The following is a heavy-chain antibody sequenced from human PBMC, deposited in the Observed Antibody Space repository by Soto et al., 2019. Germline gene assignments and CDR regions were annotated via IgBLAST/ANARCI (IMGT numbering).Heavy chain of an antibody. Sequence: PGGSLKLSCAASGFNCRSHAMHWVRQAPGKGLEWVAVISYDGSNKYYADSVKGRFTISRGNSKNTLYLQMNSLRAEDTAVYYCARDFSGPSDYWAQGTLVTVSS. D-gene: IGHD2-2*01. CDR2: ISYDGSNK. V-gene: IGHV3-30-3*01. CDR1: GFNCRSHA. J-gene: IGHJ4*02. CDR3: ARDFSGPSDY.